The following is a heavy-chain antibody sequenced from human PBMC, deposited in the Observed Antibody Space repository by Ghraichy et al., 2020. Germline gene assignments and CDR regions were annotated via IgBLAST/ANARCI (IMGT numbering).Heavy chain of an antibody. CDR1: GFTFSSYW. J-gene: IGHJ4*02. CDR3: ARGAYYYDSSGYNDY. Sequence: LSLTCAASGFTFSSYWMSWVRQAPGKGLEWVANIKQDGSEKYYVDSVKGRFTISRDNAKNSLYLQMNSLRAEDTAVYYCARGAYYYDSSGYNDYWGQGTLVTVSS. CDR2: IKQDGSEK. V-gene: IGHV3-7*04. D-gene: IGHD3-22*01.